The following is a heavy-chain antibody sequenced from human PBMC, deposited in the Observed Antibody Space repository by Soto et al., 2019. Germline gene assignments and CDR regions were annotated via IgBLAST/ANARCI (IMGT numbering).Heavy chain of an antibody. Sequence: SGRSLRLSCAASGFTFSSYWMHWVRRAPGRGLVWVSHINSDGSTTSYADSVEGRFTISRDNAKDTLYLQMNSLRAEGTAVYYCTRDRRGPQHYFDYWGQGNMVTVSS. D-gene: IGHD3-10*01. J-gene: IGHJ4*02. CDR1: GFTFSSYW. CDR3: TRDRRGPQHYFDY. V-gene: IGHV3-74*01. CDR2: INSDGSTT.